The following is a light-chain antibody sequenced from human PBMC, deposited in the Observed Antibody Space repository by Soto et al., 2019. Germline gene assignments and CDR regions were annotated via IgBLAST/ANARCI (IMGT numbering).Light chain of an antibody. CDR1: SSNIGAGYD. V-gene: IGLV1-40*01. CDR3: QSYDSSLSGLVV. CDR2: GNS. J-gene: IGLJ2*01. Sequence: QSALTQPPSVSGAPGQRVTISCTGSSSNIGAGYDVHWYQQLPGTAPKLLIHGNSNRPSGVPDRFSGSKSGTSASLAITGLQAEDEADYYCQSYDSSLSGLVVFGGGTQLTVL.